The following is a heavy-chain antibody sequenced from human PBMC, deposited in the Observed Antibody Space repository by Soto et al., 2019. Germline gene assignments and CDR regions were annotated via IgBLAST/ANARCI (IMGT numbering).Heavy chain of an antibody. CDR1: GFSLITHGVG. J-gene: IGHJ4*02. CDR3: AHRGGGSNWNGGYFDY. V-gene: IGHV2-5*02. Sequence: QITLRESGPTLVKPTQTLTLTCTFSGFSLITHGVGVGWVRQPPGKALECLALIYWDDDKRYNPSLRSRLTSTKDPPKNQVVLTMTNVDPVDTGTYFCAHRGGGSNWNGGYFDYWGQGALVTVSS. CDR2: IYWDDDK. D-gene: IGHD1-1*01.